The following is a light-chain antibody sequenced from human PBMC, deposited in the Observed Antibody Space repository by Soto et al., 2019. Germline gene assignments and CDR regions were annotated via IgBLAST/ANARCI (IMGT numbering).Light chain of an antibody. CDR1: PGSSTS. CDR2: ASS. V-gene: IGKV1-9*01. CDR3: QQLNFDSWP. J-gene: IGKJ1*01. Sequence: IQLTQSPSSLSASVGDRVTITCRASPGSSTSFAWYQHKPGKPPKLLIYASSTLHSGVTSRFSGSVPGTDVSLTITSLQPDDFATYYCQQLNFDSWPFGQGTKVEI.